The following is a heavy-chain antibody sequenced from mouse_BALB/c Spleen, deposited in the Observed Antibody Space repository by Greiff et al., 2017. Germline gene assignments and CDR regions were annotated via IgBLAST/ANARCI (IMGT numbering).Heavy chain of an antibody. CDR2: INPSTGYT. V-gene: IGHV1-7*01. CDR1: GYTFTSYW. J-gene: IGHJ4*01. CDR3: ARGRYAMDY. Sequence: VMLLESGAELAKPGASVKMSCKASGYTFTSYWMHWVKQRPGQGLEWIGYINPSTGYTEYNQKFKDKATLTADKSSSTAYMQLSSLTSEDSAVYYCARGRYAMDYWGQGTSVTVSS.